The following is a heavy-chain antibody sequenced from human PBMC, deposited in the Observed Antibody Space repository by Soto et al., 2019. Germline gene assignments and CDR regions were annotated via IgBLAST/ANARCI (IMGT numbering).Heavy chain of an antibody. CDR1: GFVLSHYG. J-gene: IGHJ4*02. V-gene: IGHV3-30*03. D-gene: IGHD4-17*01. CDR3: GKADGDYDGGFEF. Sequence: QVQLVESGGGEVQPGRSLRLSCAASGFVLSHYGMHWVRQAPGKGLEWVAVISFDGKNKYYADSEKGRFTISKDCSKSTRYLLMNSLGGEDTALFFCGKADGDYDGGFEFWGQGTLVTVSS. CDR2: ISFDGKNK.